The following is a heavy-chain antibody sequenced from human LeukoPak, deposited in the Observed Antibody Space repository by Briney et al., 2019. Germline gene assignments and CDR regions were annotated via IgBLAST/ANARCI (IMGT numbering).Heavy chain of an antibody. CDR3: ARVTYYYDSSGYYYVDY. Sequence: ASVEVSCKASGYTFTSYYMHWVRQAPGQGLEWMGIINPSGGSTSYAQKFQGRVTMTRDTSTSTVYMELSSLRSEDTAVYHCARVTYYYDSSGYYYVDYWGQGTLVTVSS. V-gene: IGHV1-46*03. D-gene: IGHD3-22*01. CDR2: INPSGGST. CDR1: GYTFTSYY. J-gene: IGHJ4*02.